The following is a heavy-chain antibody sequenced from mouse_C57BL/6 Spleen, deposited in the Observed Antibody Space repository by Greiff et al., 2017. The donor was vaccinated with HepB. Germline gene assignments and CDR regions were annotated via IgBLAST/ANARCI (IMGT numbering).Heavy chain of an antibody. J-gene: IGHJ2*01. CDR2: IYPSDSET. CDR3: ARLGQVYYFDY. V-gene: IGHV1-61*01. Sequence: QVQLQQPGAELVRPGSSVKLSCKASGYTFTSYWMDWVKQRPGQGLEWIGNIYPSDSETHYNQKFKDKATLTVDKSSSTAYMQLSSLTSEDSAVYYCARLGQVYYFDYWGQGTTLTVSS. CDR1: GYTFTSYW. D-gene: IGHD3-3*01.